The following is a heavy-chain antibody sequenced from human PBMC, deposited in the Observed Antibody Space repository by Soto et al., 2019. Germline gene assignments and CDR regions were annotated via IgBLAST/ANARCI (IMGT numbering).Heavy chain of an antibody. Sequence: EVQLVESGGDLVQPGGSLRLSCAASGFNFNNFAMHWVRQAPGKGLEWVSGINWNSGKIVYADSVRGRFTISRDNAKNSLYLQMNSLRVEDTAFCYCAKGGNRHYDFWSDYWGQGTLVTVSS. J-gene: IGHJ4*02. CDR1: GFNFNNFA. V-gene: IGHV3-9*01. D-gene: IGHD3-3*01. CDR3: AKGGNRHYDFWSDY. CDR2: INWNSGKI.